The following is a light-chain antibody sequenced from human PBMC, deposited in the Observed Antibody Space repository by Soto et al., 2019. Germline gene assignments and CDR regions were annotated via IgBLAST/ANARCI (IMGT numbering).Light chain of an antibody. Sequence: DIQMTQSPSSLSASVGDRVTITCRASQSISNYLNWYQQKPGKAPKLLIYAGSSMQSGVPSRFRGSRSETDFTLTISSLQPDDSATYYCQQSFSPLWTFGQGTKVEV. CDR1: QSISNY. J-gene: IGKJ1*01. V-gene: IGKV1-39*01. CDR2: AGS. CDR3: QQSFSPLWT.